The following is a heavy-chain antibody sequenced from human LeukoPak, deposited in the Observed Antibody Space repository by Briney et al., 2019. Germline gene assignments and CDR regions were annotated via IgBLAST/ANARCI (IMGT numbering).Heavy chain of an antibody. Sequence: SGTLSLTCAVSDDAIISTNGWHCVRQPPGKGLEWIGEIYHTGSTNNNPSLTSRVTISVDKSKNQFSLRLSSVTAADTAVYYCARGLVTTGRSSFDNWGQGTLVTVSS. V-gene: IGHV4-4*02. CDR2: IYHTGST. J-gene: IGHJ4*02. CDR1: DDAIISTNG. D-gene: IGHD4-17*01. CDR3: ARGLVTTGRSSFDN.